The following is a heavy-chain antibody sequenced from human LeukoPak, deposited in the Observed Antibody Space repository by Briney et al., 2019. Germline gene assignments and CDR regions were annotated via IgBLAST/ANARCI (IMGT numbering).Heavy chain of an antibody. CDR2: ISGSGTGP. D-gene: IGHD2-2*02. Sequence: GGSLRLSCAASGLTFSNYAMTWVRQAPGKGLELVSAISGSGTGPYYADSVRGRFTISRDNSKNTLYLQMNSLRAEDTAVYYCAKCGRSSDWYTSLDYWGQGTLVTVSS. CDR3: AKCGRSSDWYTSLDY. J-gene: IGHJ4*02. CDR1: GLTFSNYA. V-gene: IGHV3-23*01.